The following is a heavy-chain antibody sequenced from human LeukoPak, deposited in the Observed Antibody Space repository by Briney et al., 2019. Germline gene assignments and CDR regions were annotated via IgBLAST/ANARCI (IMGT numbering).Heavy chain of an antibody. CDR2: ISTSTGDT. CDR3: AAGWWSGNYDAFDI. V-gene: IGHV1-18*01. CDR1: GYSFILYG. D-gene: IGHD1-7*01. J-gene: IGHJ3*02. Sequence: ASVKVSCKTSGYSFILYGISWVRQAPGQGPEWMGWISTSTGDTKYTQKFQGRVTLTTDTSTSTAYMELSSLRSDDTAVYYCAAGWWSGNYDAFDIWGQGTMVTVSS.